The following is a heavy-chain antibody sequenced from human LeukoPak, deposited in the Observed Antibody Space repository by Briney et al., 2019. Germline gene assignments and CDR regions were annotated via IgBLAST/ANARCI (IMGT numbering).Heavy chain of an antibody. CDR3: ARDSRYSWFDP. CDR2: IYYSGST. CDR1: GGSISSYY. Sequence: TSETLSLTCTVSGGSISSYYWSWIRQPPGKGLEWIGYIYYSGSTNYNPSLKSRVTISVDTSKNQFSLKLSSVTAADTAVYYCARDSRYSWFDPWGQGTLVTVSS. V-gene: IGHV4-59*01. J-gene: IGHJ5*02.